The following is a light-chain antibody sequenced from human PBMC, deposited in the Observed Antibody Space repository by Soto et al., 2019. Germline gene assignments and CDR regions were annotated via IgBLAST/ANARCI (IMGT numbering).Light chain of an antibody. J-gene: IGKJ1*01. CDR3: QQYNNWPPWT. Sequence: EIVLTQSPPTLSVFPGERATLSCRASQSVSSSLAWYQQKPGQAPRLLIYGASTRATGIPARFSGSGSGTDFTLTIGSLQSEDFAVYYCQQYNNWPPWTFGQGTKVDIK. CDR2: GAS. CDR1: QSVSSS. V-gene: IGKV3-15*01.